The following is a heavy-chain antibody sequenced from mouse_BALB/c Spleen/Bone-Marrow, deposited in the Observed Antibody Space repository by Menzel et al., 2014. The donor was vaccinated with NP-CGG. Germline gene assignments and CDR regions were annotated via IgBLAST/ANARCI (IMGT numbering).Heavy chain of an antibody. V-gene: IGHV1-31*01. CDR1: GYSFTGYY. CDR2: INPYNGAT. Sequence: VHVKQSGPELVKPGASVMISCKASGYSFTGYYMHWVKQSHVKSLEWIGRINPYNGATSYNQNFKDKASLTIDKSSSTAYMEVHSLTSEDSAVYYCAREGGLVPDYFDYWGQGTTLTVSS. CDR3: AREGGLVPDYFDY. D-gene: IGHD6-2*01. J-gene: IGHJ2*01.